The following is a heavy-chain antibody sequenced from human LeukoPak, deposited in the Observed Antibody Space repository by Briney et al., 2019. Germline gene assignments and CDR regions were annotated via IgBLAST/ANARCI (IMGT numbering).Heavy chain of an antibody. D-gene: IGHD1-26*01. Sequence: SETLSLTCSVSGVPIRTYYWTWFRQPPGKGLEWIGYMYHTGSTKYNPSLKSRVTLSIDTSRSQFSLRLTSVTAADTAMYYCTRESGPYCPFGYWGQGTLVVVPS. CDR3: TRESGPYCPFGY. V-gene: IGHV4-59*12. J-gene: IGHJ4*02. CDR2: MYHTGST. CDR1: GVPIRTYY.